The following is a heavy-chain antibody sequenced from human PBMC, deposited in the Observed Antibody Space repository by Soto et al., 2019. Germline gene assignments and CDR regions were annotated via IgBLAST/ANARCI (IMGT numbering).Heavy chain of an antibody. V-gene: IGHV1-69*02. CDR1: GGTFSSYT. Sequence: QVQLVQSGAEVKKPGSLVKVSCKASGGTFSSYTISWVRQAPGQGLEWMGRIIPILGIANYAQKFQGRVTITADKSTSTAYMELSSLRSEDTAVYYCARGNCSGGSCYSYYFDYWGQGTLVTVSS. J-gene: IGHJ4*02. D-gene: IGHD2-15*01. CDR2: IIPILGIA. CDR3: ARGNCSGGSCYSYYFDY.